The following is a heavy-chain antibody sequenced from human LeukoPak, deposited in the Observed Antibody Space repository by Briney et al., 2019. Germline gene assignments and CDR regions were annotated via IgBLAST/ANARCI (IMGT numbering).Heavy chain of an antibody. CDR1: GFTFSSYG. V-gene: IGHV3-23*01. Sequence: PGWSLRLSCAASGFTFSSYGMQWVRQAPGKGLEWVSAISGSGGSTYYADSVKGRFTISRDNSKNTLYLQMNSLRAEDTAVYYCAKPQYSSSWYWYFDLWGRGTLVTVSS. J-gene: IGHJ2*01. CDR2: ISGSGGST. D-gene: IGHD6-13*01. CDR3: AKPQYSSSWYWYFDL.